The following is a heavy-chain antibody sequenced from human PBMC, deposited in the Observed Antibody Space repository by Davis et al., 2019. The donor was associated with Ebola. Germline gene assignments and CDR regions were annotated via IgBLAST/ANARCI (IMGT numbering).Heavy chain of an antibody. Sequence: MPGGSLRLSCAVYGGSFSGYYWSWIRQPPGKGLESIGYIYYSGSTNYNPSLKSRITISVDTSKNQFSLKLSSVTAADTAVYYCARDTVTTGFDYWGQGTLVTVSS. CDR2: IYYSGST. V-gene: IGHV4-59*01. D-gene: IGHD4-11*01. CDR3: ARDTVTTGFDY. CDR1: GGSFSGYY. J-gene: IGHJ4*02.